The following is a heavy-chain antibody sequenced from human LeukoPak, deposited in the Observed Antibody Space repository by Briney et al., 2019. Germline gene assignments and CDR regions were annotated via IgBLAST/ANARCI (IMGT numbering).Heavy chain of an antibody. J-gene: IGHJ3*02. Sequence: PSETLSLTCSVSGASISSYYWTWIRQPPGKGLEWIGYIFFSGSTNYNPSLKSRVTISIDTSKNQFSLKLSSVTAADTAMYYCVRRIATNGIYGFDIWGQGTMVTVSS. CDR2: IFFSGST. CDR1: GASISSYY. CDR3: VRRIATNGIYGFDI. D-gene: IGHD6-13*01. V-gene: IGHV4-59*01.